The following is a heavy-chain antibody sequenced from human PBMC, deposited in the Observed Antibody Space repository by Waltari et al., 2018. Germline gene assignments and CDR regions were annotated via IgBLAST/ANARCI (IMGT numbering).Heavy chain of an antibody. V-gene: IGHV2-5*01. Sequence: QITLKESGPTLVKPTQTLTLTCTFSGFSLSTSGVGVGWIRQPPGKALEWLALIYWNDDKRYSPSLKSRLTITKDTSKNQVVLTMTNMDPVDTATYYCAHRRGFWSGYRNTLFDYWGQGTLVTVS. J-gene: IGHJ4*02. CDR3: AHRRGFWSGYRNTLFDY. D-gene: IGHD3-3*01. CDR2: IYWNDDK. CDR1: GFSLSTSGVG.